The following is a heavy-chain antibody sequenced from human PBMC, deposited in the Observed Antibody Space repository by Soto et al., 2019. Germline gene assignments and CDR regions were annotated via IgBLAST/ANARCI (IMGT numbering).Heavy chain of an antibody. D-gene: IGHD3-3*01. CDR1: GYPVTAYY. V-gene: IGHV1-2*02. CDR2: INPATGAA. CDR3: ARGGGVGVAGSAAFDM. Sequence: QLHLVQSGAVVKKPGASVTVSCSASGYPVTAYYMHWVRQAPGRGLEWMGGINPATGAAKYTQTFQGRGTMTRDTATSTGFMELCGPTSEDTAVFYCARGGGVGVAGSAAFDMWGQGTLVTVSS. J-gene: IGHJ3*02.